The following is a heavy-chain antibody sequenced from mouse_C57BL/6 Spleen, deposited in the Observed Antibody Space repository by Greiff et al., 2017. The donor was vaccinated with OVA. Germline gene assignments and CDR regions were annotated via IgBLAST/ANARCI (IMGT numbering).Heavy chain of an antibody. Sequence: QVQLQQPGAELVKPGASVKLSCKASGYTFTSYWMHWVKQRPGQGLEWIGMIHPNSGSTNYNEKFKSKATLTVDKSSSTAYMQLSSLTSEDSAVYYCARGDYGSRIYAMDYWGQGTSVTVSS. V-gene: IGHV1-64*01. CDR2: IHPNSGST. CDR1: GYTFTSYW. D-gene: IGHD1-1*01. J-gene: IGHJ4*01. CDR3: ARGDYGSRIYAMDY.